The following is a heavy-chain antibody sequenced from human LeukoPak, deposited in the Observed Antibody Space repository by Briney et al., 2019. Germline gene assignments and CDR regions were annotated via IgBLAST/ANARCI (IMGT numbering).Heavy chain of an antibody. J-gene: IGHJ4*02. CDR2: ISYDGSNK. Sequence: GGSLRLSCAASGFTFSSYAMHWVRQAPGKGLEWVAVISYDGSNKNYADSVKGRFTISRDNSKNTLYLQMSSLRAEDTAVYYCAREKSRGGLDYWGQGTLVTVSS. CDR1: GFTFSSYA. D-gene: IGHD3-10*01. V-gene: IGHV3-30-3*01. CDR3: AREKSRGGLDY.